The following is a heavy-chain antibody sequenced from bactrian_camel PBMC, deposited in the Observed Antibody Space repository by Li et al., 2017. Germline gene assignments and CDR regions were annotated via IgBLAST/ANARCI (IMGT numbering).Heavy chain of an antibody. V-gene: IGHV3S1*01. J-gene: IGHJ4*01. D-gene: IGHD2*01. CDR2: ST. Sequence: STYYADSVKGRFTISRDNAKNTLYLQLSSLKTEATAMYYCETKTLPYPSGRYYIGGYNYWGQGTQVTVS. CDR3: ETKTLPYPSGRYYIGGYNY.